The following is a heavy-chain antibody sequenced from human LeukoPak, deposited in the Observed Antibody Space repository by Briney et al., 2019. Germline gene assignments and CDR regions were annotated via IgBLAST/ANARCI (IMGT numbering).Heavy chain of an antibody. Sequence: SETLSLTCTVSGGSISSHYWSWIRQPPGKGLEWIGYIYYTGSTNYNPSLRSRVTISVDTSKNQFSLKVSSVTAADTAVYYCVRQSPANYNFWSGPGYMDVWGKGTTVTVSS. CDR1: GGSISSHY. J-gene: IGHJ6*03. CDR2: IYYTGST. V-gene: IGHV4-59*11. D-gene: IGHD3-3*01. CDR3: VRQSPANYNFWSGPGYMDV.